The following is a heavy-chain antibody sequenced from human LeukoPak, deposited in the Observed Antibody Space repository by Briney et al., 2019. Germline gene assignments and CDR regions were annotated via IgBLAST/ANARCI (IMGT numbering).Heavy chain of an antibody. D-gene: IGHD3-3*01. CDR3: AKDPGYYDFWSGYYSSHPFDY. V-gene: IGHV3-30*02. J-gene: IGHJ4*02. Sequence: GGSLRLSCAASGFTFSSYGMHWVRQAPGKGLEWVAFIRYDGSNKYYADSVKGRFTISRDNSKNTLYLQMNSLRAEGTAVYYCAKDPGYYDFWSGYYSSHPFDYWGQGTLVTVSS. CDR1: GFTFSSYG. CDR2: IRYDGSNK.